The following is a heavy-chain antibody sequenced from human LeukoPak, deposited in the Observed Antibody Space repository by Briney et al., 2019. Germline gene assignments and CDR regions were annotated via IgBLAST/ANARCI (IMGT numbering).Heavy chain of an antibody. CDR1: GFTFGDYA. CDR2: IRSKAYGGTT. D-gene: IGHD4-17*01. J-gene: IGHJ6*02. CDR3: TSGVDYGDRFYYYYGMDV. V-gene: IGHV3-49*04. Sequence: GGSLRLSCTASGFTFGDYAMSWVRQAPGKGLEWVGFIRSKAYGGTTEYAASVKGRFTISRDDSKGIAYLQMNSLKTEDTAVYYCTSGVDYGDRFYYYYGMDVWGQGTTVTVSS.